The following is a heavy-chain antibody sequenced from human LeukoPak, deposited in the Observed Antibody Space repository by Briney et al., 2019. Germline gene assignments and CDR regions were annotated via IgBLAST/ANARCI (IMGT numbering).Heavy chain of an antibody. CDR1: GGSISSYY. D-gene: IGHD3-3*02. CDR2: MYYSGST. J-gene: IGHJ6*03. V-gene: IGHV4-59*01. CDR3: ARAFYPGYYSYMAV. Sequence: PSETLSLTCSVSGGSISSYYWSWIRQPPGKGLEWIGYMYYSGSTNYNPSLKSRVTMSVDTSKNQFSLKLNSVTAADTAVYYCARAFYPGYYSYMAVWGKGTTVTVSS.